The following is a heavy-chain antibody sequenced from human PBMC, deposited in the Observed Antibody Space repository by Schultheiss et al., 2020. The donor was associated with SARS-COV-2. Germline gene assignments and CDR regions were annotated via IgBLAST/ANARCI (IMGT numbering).Heavy chain of an antibody. D-gene: IGHD6-25*01. Sequence: GGSLRLSCAASGFTFSTYAMSWVRQGPGKGLEWVGLIRTKTNTYATTYAASVKGRFSISRDDSKNMAFLQLNSLKIEDTAMYYCTRAAALTRSGVGDAFDIWGQGAMVTVSS. V-gene: IGHV3-73*01. CDR1: GFTFSTYA. J-gene: IGHJ3*02. CDR3: TRAAALTRSGVGDAFDI. CDR2: IRTKTNTYAT.